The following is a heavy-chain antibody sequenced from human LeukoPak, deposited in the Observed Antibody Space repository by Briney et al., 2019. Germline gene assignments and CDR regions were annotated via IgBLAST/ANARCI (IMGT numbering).Heavy chain of an antibody. D-gene: IGHD3-16*02. CDR2: INEDGSVK. J-gene: IGHJ4*02. CDR1: GFTFGSYC. CDR3: ARVDYVWGTYRYTCDY. V-gene: IGHV3-7*01. Sequence: GGSLRLSCAASGFTFGSYCMSWVRQAPGKGLEWVANINEDGSVKYYVDSVKGRFTISRDNANKSLSLHMNNLRAEDTAVYYCARVDYVWGTYRYTCDYWGQGTLVTVSS.